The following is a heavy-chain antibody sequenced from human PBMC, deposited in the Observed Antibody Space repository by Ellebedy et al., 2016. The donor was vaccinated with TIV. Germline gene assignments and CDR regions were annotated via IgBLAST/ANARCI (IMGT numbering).Heavy chain of an antibody. D-gene: IGHD6-19*01. CDR3: ARSTHSSADY. V-gene: IGHV3-7*01. CDR2: INKDGSEK. Sequence: GESLKISXEASGFNFRDYWMSWVRQAPGKGLEWVANINKDGSEKYYVDSVRGRFTISRDNARNSLYLQMNSLRVEDTALYYCARSTHSSADYWGQGTLVSVSS. CDR1: GFNFRDYW. J-gene: IGHJ4*02.